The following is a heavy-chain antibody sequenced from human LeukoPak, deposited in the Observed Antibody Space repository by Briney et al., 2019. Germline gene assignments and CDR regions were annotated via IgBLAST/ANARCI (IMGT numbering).Heavy chain of an antibody. V-gene: IGHV1-2*02. Sequence: ASVKVSCKASGYTFTGYYMHWVRQAPGQGLEWMGWINPNSGGTNYAQKFQGRVTMTRDTSISTAYMELSRLRSDDTAVYYRARSPAIFGVVIVYWFDPWGQGTLVTVSS. CDR2: INPNSGGT. CDR1: GYTFTGYY. D-gene: IGHD3-3*01. J-gene: IGHJ5*02. CDR3: ARSPAIFGVVIVYWFDP.